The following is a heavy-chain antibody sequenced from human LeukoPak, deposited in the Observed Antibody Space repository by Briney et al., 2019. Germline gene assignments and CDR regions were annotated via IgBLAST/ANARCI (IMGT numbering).Heavy chain of an antibody. CDR2: INPSGGST. J-gene: IGHJ4*02. V-gene: IGHV1-46*01. CDR3: ARGGRGLWDYGSGIRRRFDY. Sequence: ASVKVSCKASGYTFTSYYMHWVRQAPGQGLEWMGIINPSGGSTSYAQKSQGRVTMTRDTSTSTVYMELSSLRSEDTAVYYCARGGRGLWDYGSGIRRRFDYWGQGTLVTVSS. CDR1: GYTFTSYY. D-gene: IGHD3-10*01.